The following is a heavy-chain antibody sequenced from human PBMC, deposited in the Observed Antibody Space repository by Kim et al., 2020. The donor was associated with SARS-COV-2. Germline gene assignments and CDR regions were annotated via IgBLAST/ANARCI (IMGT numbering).Heavy chain of an antibody. J-gene: IGHJ4*02. CDR3: ARGSSSSYYFDY. CDR2: ISGSENTI. D-gene: IGHD2-2*01. Sequence: GGSLRLSCETSGFSFSGYGMNWVRQAPGKGLERISYISGSENTIYYADSVRGRFTISRDNSKNLLYLQMTLLTDEDTAVYYCARGSSSSYYFDYWGQGTLVAVSS. V-gene: IGHV3-48*02. CDR1: GFSFSGYG.